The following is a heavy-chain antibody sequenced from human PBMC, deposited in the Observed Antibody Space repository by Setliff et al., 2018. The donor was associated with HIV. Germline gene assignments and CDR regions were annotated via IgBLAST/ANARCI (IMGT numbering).Heavy chain of an antibody. CDR3: ARAVSSGWHNWFDP. V-gene: IGHV4-34*01. CDR1: GDPFSSGYY. Sequence: PSETLSLTCSVSGDPFSSGYYWSWIRQPPGKGLEWIGEINHNGSTSYNPSLKSRVTISVDTSKNQFSLKMTSVTAADTAVYYCARAVSSGWHNWFDPWGQGTLVTVSS. D-gene: IGHD6-19*01. CDR2: INHNGST. J-gene: IGHJ5*02.